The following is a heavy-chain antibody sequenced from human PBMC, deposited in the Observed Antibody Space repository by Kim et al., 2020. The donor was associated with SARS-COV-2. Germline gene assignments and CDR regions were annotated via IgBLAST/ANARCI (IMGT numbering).Heavy chain of an antibody. CDR2: IYYSGST. CDR1: GGSISSYY. V-gene: IGHV4-59*01. D-gene: IGHD6-13*01. J-gene: IGHJ5*02. CDR3: ATLPGLNSSSWERGGWFDP. Sequence: SETLSLTCTVSGGSISSYYWSWIRQPPGKGLEWIGYIYYSGSTNYNPSLKSRVTISVDTSKNQFSLKLSSVTAADTAVYYCATLPGLNSSSWERGGWFDPWGQGTLVTVSS.